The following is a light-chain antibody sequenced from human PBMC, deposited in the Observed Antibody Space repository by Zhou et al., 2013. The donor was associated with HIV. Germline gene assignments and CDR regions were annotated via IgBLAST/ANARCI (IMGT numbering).Light chain of an antibody. CDR3: QQANSFPLT. CDR2: KAS. V-gene: IGKV1-5*03. Sequence: DIQMTQSPSTLSASVGDRVTITCRASQSINSWLAWYQQKAGKAPKLLIYKASSLESGVPSRFSGSGSETDFTLTISDLQPEDFATYYCQQANSFPLTFGGGTNIEIK. CDR1: QSINSW. J-gene: IGKJ4*01.